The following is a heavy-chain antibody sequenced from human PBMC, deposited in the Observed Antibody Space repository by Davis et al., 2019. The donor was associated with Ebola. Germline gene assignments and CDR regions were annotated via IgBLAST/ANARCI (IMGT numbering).Heavy chain of an antibody. Sequence: GESLKISCAASGFTFSSYGMHWVRQAPGKGLEWVAFIRYDGSNKYYADSVKGRFTISRDNSKNTLYLQMNSLRAEDTAVCYCAKKDPPDYWGQGTLVTVSA. D-gene: IGHD2-15*01. J-gene: IGHJ4*02. V-gene: IGHV3-30*02. CDR3: AKKDPPDY. CDR2: IRYDGSNK. CDR1: GFTFSSYG.